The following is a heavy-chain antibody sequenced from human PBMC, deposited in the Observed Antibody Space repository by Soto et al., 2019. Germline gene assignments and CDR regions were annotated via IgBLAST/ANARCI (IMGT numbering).Heavy chain of an antibody. D-gene: IGHD2-15*01. J-gene: IGHJ4*02. Sequence: SVKVSCKASGGTFSSYAISWVRQAPGQGLEWMGGIIPIFGTANYAQKFQGRVTITADESTSTAYMELSSLRSEDTAVYYCARDNGGGSPSTEFDYWGQGTLVTVSS. CDR3: ARDNGGGSPSTEFDY. CDR1: GGTFSSYA. CDR2: IIPIFGTA. V-gene: IGHV1-69*13.